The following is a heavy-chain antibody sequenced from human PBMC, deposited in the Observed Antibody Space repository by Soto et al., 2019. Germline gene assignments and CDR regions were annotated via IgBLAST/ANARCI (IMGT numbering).Heavy chain of an antibody. V-gene: IGHV3-48*04. Sequence: QPGGSLRLSCAASRLTFSTYNMNWVRQAPGKGLEWISYISSDSTTMFYADSVKGRFTISRDNAKSSLFLQMNSLRVEDTAVYYCARGTTGSEPFDAWGQGTLVTVSS. CDR3: ARGTTGSEPFDA. D-gene: IGHD3-10*01. CDR1: RLTFSTYN. J-gene: IGHJ5*02. CDR2: ISSDSTTM.